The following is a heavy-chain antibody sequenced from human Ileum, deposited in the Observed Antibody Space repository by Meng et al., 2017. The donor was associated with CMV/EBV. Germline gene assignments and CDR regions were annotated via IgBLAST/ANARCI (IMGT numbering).Heavy chain of an antibody. Sequence: QVQLQESGPGLVKPSGTLSLTCVVSGGSLIGTNRWNGVRQPPGGGLEWIGEIFHSGTTIYNPSHKSRLTISIQNTKNQFSLKLTSMTAADTSVYFCGDPPAGYWGQGILVTVSS. V-gene: IGHV4/OR15-8*02. J-gene: IGHJ4*02. CDR1: GGSLIGTNR. CDR2: IFHSGTT. CDR3: GDPPAGY.